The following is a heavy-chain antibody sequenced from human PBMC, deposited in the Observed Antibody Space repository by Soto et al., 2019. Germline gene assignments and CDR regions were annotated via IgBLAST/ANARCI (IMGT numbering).Heavy chain of an antibody. D-gene: IGHD6-13*01. CDR2: IYYRGNT. V-gene: IGHV4-39*01. CDR1: GGSISSGSYY. J-gene: IGHJ4*02. Sequence: LSETLSLTCTVSGGSISSGSYYWGWIRQSPGKGLEWIGSIYYRGNTYYNPSLKSRVTISVDTSKHQFSLKMSSVTATDTAVYYCARHKDTSSRYLLPDNWGQGTLVTVSS. CDR3: ARHKDTSSRYLLPDN.